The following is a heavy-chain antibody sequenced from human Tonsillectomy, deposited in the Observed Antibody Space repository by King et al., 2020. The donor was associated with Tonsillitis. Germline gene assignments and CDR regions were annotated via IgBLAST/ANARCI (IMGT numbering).Heavy chain of an antibody. J-gene: IGHJ4*02. V-gene: IGHV1-69*09. CDR3: ARGLYDSSGFTLGY. D-gene: IGHD3-22*01. Sequence: HEQLVQSGAEVKKPGSSVKVSCKASGGTFISHAITWVRQAPGQGLEWMGRIIPIIGIGNYAQKFQGRVTMTADESTSTAYMELSSLRSEDTAVYYCARGLYDSSGFTLGYWGQGTLVTVSS. CDR1: GGTFISHA. CDR2: IIPIIGIG.